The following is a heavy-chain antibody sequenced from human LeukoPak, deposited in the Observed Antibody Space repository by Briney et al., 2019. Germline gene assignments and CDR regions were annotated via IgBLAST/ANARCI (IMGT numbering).Heavy chain of an antibody. CDR1: GFTVNSNY. V-gene: IGHV3-66*02. J-gene: IGHJ5*02. CDR2: IYSGHST. D-gene: IGHD3-10*01. Sequence: GGSLRLSCAASGFTVNSNYMTWVRQAPGKGLERVSVIYSGHSTYYADSVKGRFTISRHNSKNTLYLQMSSLRTEDTAVYYCARGFGELLSRGWFDPWGQGTLVTVSS. CDR3: ARGFGELLSRGWFDP.